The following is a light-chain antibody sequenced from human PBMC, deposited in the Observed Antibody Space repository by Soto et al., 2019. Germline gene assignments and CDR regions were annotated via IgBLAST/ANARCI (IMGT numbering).Light chain of an antibody. CDR2: EVS. J-gene: IGLJ2*01. V-gene: IGLV2-18*02. CDR3: SSYTSSLVI. Sequence: QSVLTQPPSVSGSPGQSVTISCTGSSSDVGSYTRVSWYQQPPGTAPKLMIYEVSNRPSGVPDRFSGSKSGNTASLTISGLQAEDEADYYCSSYTSSLVIFGGGTKLTVL. CDR1: SSDVGSYTR.